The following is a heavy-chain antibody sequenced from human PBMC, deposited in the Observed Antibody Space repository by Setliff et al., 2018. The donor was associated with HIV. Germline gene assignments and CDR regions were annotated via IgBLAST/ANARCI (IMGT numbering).Heavy chain of an antibody. CDR2: IYTSGST. CDR3: ARETYYYDSIGYWRSDAFDV. V-gene: IGHV4-4*08. Sequence: PSETLSLTCTVSGDSISSSYYWTWIRQPPGKGLEWIGYIYTSGSTNCNPSLRNRVTISVDTSKNQFSLKLRSVTAADTAVYYCARETYYYDSIGYWRSDAFDVWGQGTMVTVS. J-gene: IGHJ3*01. D-gene: IGHD3-22*01. CDR1: GDSISSSYY.